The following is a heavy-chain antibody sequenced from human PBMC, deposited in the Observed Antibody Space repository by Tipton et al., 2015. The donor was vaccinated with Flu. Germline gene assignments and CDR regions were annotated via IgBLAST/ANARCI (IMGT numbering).Heavy chain of an antibody. J-gene: IGHJ4*02. CDR2: ISSSGSTI. D-gene: IGHD6-19*01. CDR3: ARVSGYSSGLGY. CDR1: GFTFSSYE. V-gene: IGHV3-48*03. Sequence: LRLSCAASGFTFSSYEMNWVRQAPGKGLEWVSYISSSGSTIYYADSVKGRFTISRDNAKNSLYLQMNSLRAEDTAVYYCARVSGYSSGLGYWGQGTLVTVSS.